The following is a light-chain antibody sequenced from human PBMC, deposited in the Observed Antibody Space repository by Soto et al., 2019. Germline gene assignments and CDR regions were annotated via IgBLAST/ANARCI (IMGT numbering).Light chain of an antibody. CDR3: QQYDNYPWT. CDR1: RGLRNS. Sequence: EIQVTQFPSNPSAFVGDSVPITLPASRGLRNSLAWYQQTVGTAPKLLIYDASTLERGVPSRFSGRGSGTEFTLTISSLQPDDFGTYYCQQYDNYPWTFGQGTKGDIK. CDR2: DAS. J-gene: IGKJ1*01. V-gene: IGKV1-5*01.